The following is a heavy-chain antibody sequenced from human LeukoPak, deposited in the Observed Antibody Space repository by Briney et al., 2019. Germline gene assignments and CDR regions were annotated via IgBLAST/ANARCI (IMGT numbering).Heavy chain of an antibody. J-gene: IGHJ3*01. CDR1: GGTKSRFT. Sequence: SETLSLTCSVSGGTKSRFTWHWIRQPPGRGLEWIGYVSYTGNTTYNPSLMSRVTLSIDTSKSHFSLKLTSVTAADTAVYFCAREVDRKDAFDLWGQGTMVSVSS. V-gene: IGHV4-59*01. CDR2: VSYTGNT. CDR3: AREVDRKDAFDL.